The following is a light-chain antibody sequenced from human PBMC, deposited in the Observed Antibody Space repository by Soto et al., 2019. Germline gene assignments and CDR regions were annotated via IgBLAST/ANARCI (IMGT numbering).Light chain of an antibody. CDR3: QEGSSWPRT. V-gene: IGKV3-11*01. J-gene: IGKJ1*01. Sequence: EIVLTQSPATLSLSPGKRATLSCRASQSVDSHLLWYQQKPGQAPRLLIYDASNRATGIPARFSGSGSGTGLTPTNSNLEPGDFAGYYWQEGSSWPRTFRQRTQVEIK. CDR1: QSVDSH. CDR2: DAS.